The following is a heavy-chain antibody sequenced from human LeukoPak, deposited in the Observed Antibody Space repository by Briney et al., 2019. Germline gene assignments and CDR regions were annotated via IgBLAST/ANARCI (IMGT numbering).Heavy chain of an antibody. CDR3: ARTKSPHYGDYRGYFDY. D-gene: IGHD4-17*01. CDR2: IGTAGDT. V-gene: IGHV3-13*01. CDR1: GFTFSSYD. J-gene: IGHJ4*02. Sequence: PGGSLRLSCAASGFTFSSYDMHWVRQATGKGLEWVSAIGTAGDTYYPGSVKGRFTISRDNSKNTLYLQMNSLRAEDTAVYYCARTKSPHYGDYRGYFDYWGQGTLVTVSS.